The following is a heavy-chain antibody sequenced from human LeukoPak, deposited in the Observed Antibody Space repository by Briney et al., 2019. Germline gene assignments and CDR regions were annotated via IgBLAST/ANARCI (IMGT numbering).Heavy chain of an antibody. J-gene: IGHJ5*02. CDR3: ARARSFQLTGFDP. D-gene: IGHD1-1*01. V-gene: IGHV4-59*01. CDR2: IYYSGST. CDR1: GGSISSYY. Sequence: SETLSLTCTVSGGSISSYYWSWIRQPPGKGLEWIGYIYYSGSTNYNPSLKSRVTISVDTSKNQFSLKLSSVTAANTAVYYCARARSFQLTGFDPWGQGTLVTVSS.